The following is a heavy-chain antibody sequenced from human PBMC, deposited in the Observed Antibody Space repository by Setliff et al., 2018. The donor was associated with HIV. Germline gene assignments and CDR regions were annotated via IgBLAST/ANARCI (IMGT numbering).Heavy chain of an antibody. CDR2: VYHSGTT. D-gene: IGHD3-3*01. V-gene: IGHV4-38-2*01. Sequence: PSETLSLTCAVSGYSISTAYYWGWIRQPPGKGLEWIGSVYHSGTTYYNPSLKSRVTISVDMSNNQFSLKATSVTAADTAVYYCMRGRSITIFGVAYLDFWGQGTQVTVSS. CDR3: MRGRSITIFGVAYLDF. J-gene: IGHJ4*02. CDR1: GYSISTAYY.